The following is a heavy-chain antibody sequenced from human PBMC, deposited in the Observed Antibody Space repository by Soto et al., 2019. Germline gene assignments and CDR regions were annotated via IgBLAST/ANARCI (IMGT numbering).Heavy chain of an antibody. CDR2: FYYSGST. CDR1: GGSISSYY. J-gene: IGHJ6*03. V-gene: IGHV4-59*08. CDR3: AISDIVASAIDYYYYMDV. Sequence: SETLSLTCTVSGGSISSYYWTWIRQPPGKGLEWIGYFYYSGSTNYNPSLKSRVTISVDTSKNQFSLKLSSVTAADTAVYYCAISDIVASAIDYYYYMDVWGKGTTVTVSS. D-gene: IGHD5-12*01.